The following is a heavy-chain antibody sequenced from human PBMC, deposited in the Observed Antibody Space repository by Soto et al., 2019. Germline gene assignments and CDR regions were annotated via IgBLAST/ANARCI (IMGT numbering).Heavy chain of an antibody. CDR1: GGSFTSDY. J-gene: IGHJ4*02. V-gene: IGHV4-59*08. CDR2: IYYNGTT. CDR3: ASHSGVAAIGGLDH. Sequence: PSETLSLTCTVSGGSFTSDYWSWIRQPPGKGLQWIGYIYYNGTTNYNPSLKSRLTISQDTAKGQISLELTSLTAADTAVYYCASHSGVAAIGGLDHRGQGTLVTVSS. D-gene: IGHD2-8*01.